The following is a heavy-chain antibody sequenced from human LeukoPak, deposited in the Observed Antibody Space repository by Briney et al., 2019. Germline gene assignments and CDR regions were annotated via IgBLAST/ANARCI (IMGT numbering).Heavy chain of an antibody. CDR2: ISADIGNT. V-gene: IGHV1-18*01. Sequence: ALVKVSCKASGYTFPDYGISWVRQAPGQGLEWMGWISADIGNTNYAQNFQGRVTMTRDRSTSTGYMELTSLTSDDTAVYYCARDRLGYCGYGSCLLFDNWGQGTLVTVSS. CDR1: GYTFPDYG. D-gene: IGHD2-15*01. J-gene: IGHJ4*02. CDR3: ARDRLGYCGYGSCLLFDN.